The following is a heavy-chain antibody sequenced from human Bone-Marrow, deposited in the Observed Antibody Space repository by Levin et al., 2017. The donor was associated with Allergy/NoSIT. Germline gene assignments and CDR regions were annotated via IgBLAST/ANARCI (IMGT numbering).Heavy chain of an antibody. V-gene: IGHV4-61*01. CDR2: IYYSGST. CDR1: GGSVSSGSYY. J-gene: IGHJ5*02. CDR3: ARDHGYSSSWYGGNWFDP. D-gene: IGHD6-13*01. Sequence: SETLSLTCTVSGGSVSSGSYYWSWIRQPPGTGLEWIGYIYYSGSTNYNPSLKSRVTISVDTSKNQFSLKLSSVTAADTAVYYCARDHGYSSSWYGGNWFDPWGQGTLVTVSS.